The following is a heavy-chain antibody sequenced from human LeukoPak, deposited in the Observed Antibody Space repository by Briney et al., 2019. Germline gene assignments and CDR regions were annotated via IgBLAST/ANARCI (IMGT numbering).Heavy chain of an antibody. D-gene: IGHD3-10*01. J-gene: IGHJ5*02. CDR2: INDGERT. CDR1: GGSFSDYY. Sequence: SETLSLTCAVYGGSFSDYYWTWIRQPPGRGLEWIWEINDGERTNYNPSLKSRVTISIDTPKNHFSLELRSVTAADTAVYYCARGYRSGNYYIQLGPRKYWFDPWGQGTLVTVSS. CDR3: ARGYRSGNYYIQLGPRKYWFDP. V-gene: IGHV4-34*01.